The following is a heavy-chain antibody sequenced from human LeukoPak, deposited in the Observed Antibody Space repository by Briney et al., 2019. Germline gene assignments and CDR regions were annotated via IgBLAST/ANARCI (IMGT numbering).Heavy chain of an antibody. CDR2: IYHSGST. V-gene: IGHV4-38-2*01. CDR3: ARVRGYYDILTLFDY. J-gene: IGHJ4*02. CDR1: GYSISSGYY. Sequence: KPSETLSLTCALSGYSISSGYYWGWIRQPPGKGLEWIGSIYHSGSTYYNPSPKSRATISVDTSKNQLSLKLSCVTAADKAVYYCARVRGYYDILTLFDYWGQGTLVTVSS. D-gene: IGHD3-9*01.